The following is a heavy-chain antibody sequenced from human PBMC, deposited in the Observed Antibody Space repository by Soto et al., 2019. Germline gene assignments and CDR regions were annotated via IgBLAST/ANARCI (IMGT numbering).Heavy chain of an antibody. CDR2: VYYSGST. V-gene: IGHV4-59*08. CDR1: GGSISDYY. Sequence: QVQLQESGPGLVKPSETLSLTCTVSGGSISDYYWSWFRQAPGKGLDWIGYVYYSGSTNYNPSLQSRVTMSVDTSKNQFSLKLSSVTAADTAVYYCTRQDIDWGQGTLVTVSS. CDR3: TRQDID. J-gene: IGHJ4*02.